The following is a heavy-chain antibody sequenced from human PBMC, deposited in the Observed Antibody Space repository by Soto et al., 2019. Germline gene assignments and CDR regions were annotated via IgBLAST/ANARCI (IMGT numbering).Heavy chain of an antibody. V-gene: IGHV3-48*03. J-gene: IGHJ4*02. Sequence: HPGGSLRVSCVASEFTFSSYEMNWVRQAPGKGLEWVSYISSSGTTIYYTDSAKGRFTISRDNAKKSLYLQMNSLRAEDTAVYYCVRFGGAAAGPGDYWGQGTLVTVSS. CDR2: ISSSGTTI. D-gene: IGHD6-13*01. CDR1: EFTFSSYE. CDR3: VRFGGAAAGPGDY.